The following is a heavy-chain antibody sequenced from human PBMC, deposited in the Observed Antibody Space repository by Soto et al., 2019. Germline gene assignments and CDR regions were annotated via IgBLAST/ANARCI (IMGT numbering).Heavy chain of an antibody. CDR3: ASKTQDYGDYFDYYGMDV. Sequence: ASVKVSCKASGGTFSSYAISWVRQAPGQGLEWMGGIIPIFGTANYAQKFQGRVTITADESTSTAYMELSSLRSEDTAVYYCASKTQDYGDYFDYYGMDVWGQGTTVTVSS. CDR2: IIPIFGTA. D-gene: IGHD4-17*01. J-gene: IGHJ6*02. V-gene: IGHV1-69*13. CDR1: GGTFSSYA.